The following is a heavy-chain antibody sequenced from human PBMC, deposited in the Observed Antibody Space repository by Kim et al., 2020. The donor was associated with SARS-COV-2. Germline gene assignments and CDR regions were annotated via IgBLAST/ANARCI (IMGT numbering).Heavy chain of an antibody. Sequence: ASVKVSCQTSGFDFTMYNITWVRQAPGQGLEWMGWIAPYNGDTKQGQKFQGRLSLTSDTSTNTAYLELTSLRSDDTAVYFCASEVTHWGQGTLVTVSS. CDR3: ASEVTH. CDR2: IAPYNGDT. CDR1: GFDFTMYN. J-gene: IGHJ1*01. D-gene: IGHD2-21*02. V-gene: IGHV1-18*01.